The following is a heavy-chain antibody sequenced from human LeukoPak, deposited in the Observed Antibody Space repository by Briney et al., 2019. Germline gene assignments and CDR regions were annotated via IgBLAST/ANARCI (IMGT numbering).Heavy chain of an antibody. CDR3: ARGSYDGDWFDP. Sequence: GGSLRLSCAASGFTFSSYSMNWVRQAPGKGLEWVSSISSSSSYIYYADSVKGRFTISRDNAKNSLYLQMNSLRAEDTAVYYCARGSYDGDWFDPWGQGTLVTVSS. D-gene: IGHD1-26*01. J-gene: IGHJ5*02. CDR1: GFTFSSYS. CDR2: ISSSSSYI. V-gene: IGHV3-21*01.